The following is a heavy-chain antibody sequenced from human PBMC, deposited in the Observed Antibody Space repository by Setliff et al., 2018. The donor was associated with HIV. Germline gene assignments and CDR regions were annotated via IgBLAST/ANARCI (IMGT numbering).Heavy chain of an antibody. D-gene: IGHD3-22*01. V-gene: IGHV3-20*04. CDR1: GFSFDDYG. Sequence: GGSLRLSCVASGFSFDDYGMSWVRQAPGKGLEWVSGINWNGGSTGYADSVKGRFTISRDNAKNSLYLQMNSLRAEDTAVYYCARPNYYDSSGSFDYWGQGTLVTVSS. CDR2: INWNGGST. J-gene: IGHJ4*02. CDR3: ARPNYYDSSGSFDY.